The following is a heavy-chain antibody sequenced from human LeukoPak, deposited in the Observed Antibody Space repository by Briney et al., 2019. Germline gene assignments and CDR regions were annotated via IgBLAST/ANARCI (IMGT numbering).Heavy chain of an antibody. CDR1: GFIFSSYG. Sequence: QPGGSLRLSCAASGFIFSSYGMSWVRQAPGKGLEWVSAISGSGGRTYYADSVKGRFTISRDNSKNTLYLQMNSLRAEDTAVYYCARDRGYSCGYWGQGTLVTVSS. J-gene: IGHJ4*02. CDR3: ARDRGYSCGY. V-gene: IGHV3-23*01. CDR2: ISGSGGRT. D-gene: IGHD5-18*01.